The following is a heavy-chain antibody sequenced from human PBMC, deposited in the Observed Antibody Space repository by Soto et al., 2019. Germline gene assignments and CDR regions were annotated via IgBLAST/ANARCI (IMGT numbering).Heavy chain of an antibody. J-gene: IGHJ6*02. Sequence: GSLRLSCAASGFTFSSYGMHWVRQAPGKGLEWVAVIWYDGSNKYYADSVKGRFTISRDNSKNTLYLQMNSLRAEDTAVYYCARGGGSRYFDWSYYYYGMDVWGQGTTVTVSS. CDR3: ARGGGSRYFDWSYYYYGMDV. V-gene: IGHV3-33*01. D-gene: IGHD3-9*01. CDR2: IWYDGSNK. CDR1: GFTFSSYG.